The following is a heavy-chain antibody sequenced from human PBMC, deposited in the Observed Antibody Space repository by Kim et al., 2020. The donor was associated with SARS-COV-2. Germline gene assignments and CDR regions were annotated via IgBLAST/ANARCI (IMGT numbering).Heavy chain of an antibody. CDR3: AKVPHYDILTGYYPGWGAFDI. V-gene: IGHV3-23*01. D-gene: IGHD3-9*01. J-gene: IGHJ3*02. CDR2: ISGSGGST. Sequence: GGSLRLSCAASGFTFSSYAMSWVRQAPGKGLEWVSAISGSGGSTYYADSVKGRFTISRDNSKNTLYLQMNSLRAEDTAVYYCAKVPHYDILTGYYPGWGAFDIWGQGTMVTVSS. CDR1: GFTFSSYA.